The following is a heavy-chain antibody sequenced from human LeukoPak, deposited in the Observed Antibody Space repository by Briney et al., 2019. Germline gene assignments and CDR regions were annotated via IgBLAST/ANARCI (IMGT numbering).Heavy chain of an antibody. CDR1: AYTFTGYY. D-gene: IGHD2-15*01. J-gene: IGHJ4*02. Sequence: ASVKVSCKASAYTFTGYYMHWVRQAPGQGLEWMGWIDPNNGGAKYAQKFQGRVTMTRDTSISTVYVELSGLRPDDTAVYYCTRDREINCSGGSCYPFDYGGQGTLVTVSS. V-gene: IGHV1-2*02. CDR2: IDPNNGGA. CDR3: TRDREINCSGGSCYPFDY.